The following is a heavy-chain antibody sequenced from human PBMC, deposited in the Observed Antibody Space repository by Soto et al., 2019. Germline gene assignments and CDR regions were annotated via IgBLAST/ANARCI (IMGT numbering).Heavy chain of an antibody. J-gene: IGHJ4*02. CDR3: ARAGTPIDY. Sequence: QGQLVQSGAEVKKPGASVKVSCKTSGYTFTNCGLSWVRQAPGQGFEWMGWISAYNGNTNYAQNFQGRVTMTTDTSTSTAYMELRSLRSDDTAVYYCARAGTPIDYWGQGTLVTVSS. D-gene: IGHD3-10*01. CDR2: ISAYNGNT. CDR1: GYTFTNCG. V-gene: IGHV1-18*01.